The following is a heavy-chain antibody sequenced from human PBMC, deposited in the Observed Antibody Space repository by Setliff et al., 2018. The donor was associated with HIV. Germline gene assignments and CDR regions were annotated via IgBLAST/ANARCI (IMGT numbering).Heavy chain of an antibody. J-gene: IGHJ4*02. Sequence: ASVKVSCKASGYTFSDYFIHWVRQAPGQGLEWMGWIHPNRGGTNYAQKFQGRVTMTRDTSITTAYMELSRLSSDDTAVYYCARVFGVRQAFDNWGQGTLITVSS. CDR3: ARVFGVRQAFDN. D-gene: IGHD3-10*02. V-gene: IGHV1-2*02. CDR2: IHPNRGGT. CDR1: GYTFSDYF.